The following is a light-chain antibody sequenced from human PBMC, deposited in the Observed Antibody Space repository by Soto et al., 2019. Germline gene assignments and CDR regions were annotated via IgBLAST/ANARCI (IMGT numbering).Light chain of an antibody. J-gene: IGKJ1*01. V-gene: IGKV3-20*01. Sequence: EIGLTQSPGTLSLSPGERATLSCRASQSVSSSYLAWYQQKPGQAPRPLIYGASSRAIGIPDRFSGSGSGTDFTLTISRLEPEDFAVYYCQQYGSSPWTLGQGTKVEIK. CDR1: QSVSSSY. CDR2: GAS. CDR3: QQYGSSPWT.